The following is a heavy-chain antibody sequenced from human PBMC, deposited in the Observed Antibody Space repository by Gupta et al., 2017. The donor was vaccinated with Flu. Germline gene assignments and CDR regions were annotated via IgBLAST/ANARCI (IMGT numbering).Heavy chain of an antibody. CDR2: ISQSGAST. V-gene: IGHV3-23*01. J-gene: IGHJ4*02. CDR3: VPKQYRFDY. D-gene: IGHD2-2*01. Sequence: EVQLLESGGGLVQPGGSLRLSCAASGFTFSSYAMTWVRQAPGKGLEWVSAISQSGASTYYADSVKGRFTISRDNSKNTLYLLMNSLRAEDTALYYCVPKQYRFDYWGQGTLVTVSS. CDR1: GFTFSSYA.